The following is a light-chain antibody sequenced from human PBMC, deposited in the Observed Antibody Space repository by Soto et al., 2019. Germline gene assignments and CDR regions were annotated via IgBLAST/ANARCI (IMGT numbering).Light chain of an antibody. V-gene: IGLV1-40*01. CDR2: GNS. CDR1: SSNIGAGYD. Sequence: QSVLTQPPSVSGAPGQRVTISCTGSSSNIGAGYDVPWYQQLPGTAPKLLIYGNSNRPSGVPDRFSGAKSGTSASLAITGLQAEDEADYYCQSYDSSLSGPNVFGTGTKLTVL. CDR3: QSYDSSLSGPNV. J-gene: IGLJ1*01.